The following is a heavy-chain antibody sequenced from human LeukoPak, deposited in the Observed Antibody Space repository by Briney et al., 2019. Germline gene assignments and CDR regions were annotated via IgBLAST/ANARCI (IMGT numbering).Heavy chain of an antibody. J-gene: IGHJ2*01. CDR1: GYTFTTYG. CDR3: ARGLDYFDGTGYRSYWYFDL. D-gene: IGHD3-22*01. Sequence: ASVKVSCKASGYTFTTYGVSWMRQAPGQGLEWMGWISVYNGRTNYAQDLQDRITMTTDPSTSTAYLELRSLRSDDTAMYYCARGLDYFDGTGYRSYWYFDLWGLGTLVTVSS. CDR2: ISVYNGRT. V-gene: IGHV1-18*01.